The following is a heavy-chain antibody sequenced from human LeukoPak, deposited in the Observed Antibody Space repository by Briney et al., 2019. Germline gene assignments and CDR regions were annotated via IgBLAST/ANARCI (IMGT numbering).Heavy chain of an antibody. CDR1: GYTFTSYA. V-gene: IGHV7-4-1*02. D-gene: IGHD2-2*01. CDR2: INTNTGNP. CDR3: ARDRGDYCSSTSCHSTNWFDP. Sequence: ASVKVSCKASGYTFTSYAMNWVRQAPGQGLEWMGWINTNTGNPTYAQGFTGRFVFSLDTSVSTAYLQISSLKAEDTAVYYCARDRGDYCSSTSCHSTNWFDPWGQGTLVTVSS. J-gene: IGHJ5*02.